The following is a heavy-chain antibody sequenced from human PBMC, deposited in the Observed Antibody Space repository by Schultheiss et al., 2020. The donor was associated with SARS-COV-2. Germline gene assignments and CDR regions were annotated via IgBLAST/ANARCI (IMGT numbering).Heavy chain of an antibody. CDR3: AKAREVRGVFSSLRSSMDV. Sequence: GGSLRLSCAASGFTFSSYAMSWVRQAPGKGLEWVSAISGSGGSTYYADSVKGRFTISRDNSKNTLYLQMNSLRAEDTAVYYCAKAREVRGVFSSLRSSMDVWGQGTTVTVSS. CDR2: ISGSGGST. D-gene: IGHD3-10*01. V-gene: IGHV3-23*01. CDR1: GFTFSSYA. J-gene: IGHJ6*02.